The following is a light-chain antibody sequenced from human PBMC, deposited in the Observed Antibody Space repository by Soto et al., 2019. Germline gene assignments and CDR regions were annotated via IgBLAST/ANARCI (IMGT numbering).Light chain of an antibody. CDR1: HSVRSS. CDR2: GAS. J-gene: IGKJ1*01. V-gene: IGKV3-15*01. Sequence: EIVMTQSPATLSVSPGERATRSCRASHSVRSSLAWYQQKPGQAPRLLIHGASTRATGIPGRFSGSGSGTEFPLIISSLQSEDFAVYYCQQYNEWPETFGHGTRVEIK. CDR3: QQYNEWPET.